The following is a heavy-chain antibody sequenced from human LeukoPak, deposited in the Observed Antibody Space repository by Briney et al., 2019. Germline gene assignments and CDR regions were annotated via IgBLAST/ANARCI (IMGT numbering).Heavy chain of an antibody. J-gene: IGHJ5*02. Sequence: SETLSLTCTVSGGYISSSSTHYWGWIRQPPGKGLEWIGSIYYSGSTYYNPSLKSRVTISVDTSKNQFSLKVTSVSAADTAVYYCARSGPNNWFDPWGQGTLVTVSS. CDR2: IYYSGST. V-gene: IGHV4-39*01. D-gene: IGHD1-7*01. CDR1: GGYISSSSTHY. CDR3: ARSGPNNWFDP.